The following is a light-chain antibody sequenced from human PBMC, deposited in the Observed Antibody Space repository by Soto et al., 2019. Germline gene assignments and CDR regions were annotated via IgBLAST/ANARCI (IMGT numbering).Light chain of an antibody. Sequence: DIQMTQSPSTLSASVGDRVTITCRASQSISSWLAWYQQKPGKAPKLLIYDASSLESGVSSRFSGSGSGTEFTLTISSLQPDDFATYYCQQYNSYSPVWTFGQGTKV. CDR1: QSISSW. CDR3: QQYNSYSPVWT. V-gene: IGKV1-5*01. J-gene: IGKJ1*01. CDR2: DAS.